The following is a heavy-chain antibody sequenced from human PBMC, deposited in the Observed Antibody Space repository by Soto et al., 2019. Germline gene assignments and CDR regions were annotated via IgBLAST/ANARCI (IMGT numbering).Heavy chain of an antibody. CDR2: ASYDGTYK. CDR1: GFVFGGFG. V-gene: IGHV3-30*03. Sequence: QVELVESGGGVVRPGKSLTVSCTGSGFVFGGFGMHWVRQTPGKGLEWLGMASYDGTYKYFADSVKGRFTISRDNGMNTVYLQKDNLRLEDRALYYCARGGDVLDYWGRGTLVTVSS. J-gene: IGHJ4*02. CDR3: ARGGDVLDY. D-gene: IGHD3-16*01.